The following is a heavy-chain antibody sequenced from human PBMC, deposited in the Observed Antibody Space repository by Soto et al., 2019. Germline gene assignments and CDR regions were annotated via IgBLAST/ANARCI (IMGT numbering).Heavy chain of an antibody. Sequence: ASVKVSCKASGYTFTSYGISWVRQAPGQGLEWMGWISAYNGNTNYAQKLQGRVTMTTDTSTSAAYMELRSLRSDDTAVYYCAREGDSSPDSYGMDVWGQGTTVTVSS. CDR3: AREGDSSPDSYGMDV. CDR1: GYTFTSYG. V-gene: IGHV1-18*01. CDR2: ISAYNGNT. D-gene: IGHD6-13*01. J-gene: IGHJ6*02.